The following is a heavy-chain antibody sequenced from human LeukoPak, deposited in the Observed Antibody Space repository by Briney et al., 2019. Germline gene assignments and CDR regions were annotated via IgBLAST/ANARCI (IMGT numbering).Heavy chain of an antibody. D-gene: IGHD3-10*01. CDR1: GDSMSSRTCY. J-gene: IGHJ5*02. V-gene: IGHV4-39*07. CDR2: VHYTGST. CDR3: ARLGLWFARVDP. Sequence: SETLSLTCTVPGDSMSSRTCYWGWIRQPPGKGLEWIGTVHYTGSTYYNPSLKSRLSISIDTSTKQFSLRLNSVTAADTAIYYCARLGLWFARVDPWGPGTLVSVSS.